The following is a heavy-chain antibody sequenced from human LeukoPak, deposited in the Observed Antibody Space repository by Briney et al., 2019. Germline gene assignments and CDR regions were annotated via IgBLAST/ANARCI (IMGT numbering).Heavy chain of an antibody. CDR2: INTSGNI. CDR1: GGSISSESYY. D-gene: IGHD6-13*01. V-gene: IGHV4-61*02. Sequence: SQTLSLTCTVSGGSISSESYYWSWIRQPAGKALEWIGRINTSGNINYNPSLKSRVTLSVDTSNNQFSLKLSSLTAADTAVYYCARGLSSSWYWFDTWGQGTLVTVSS. J-gene: IGHJ5*02. CDR3: ARGLSSSWYWFDT.